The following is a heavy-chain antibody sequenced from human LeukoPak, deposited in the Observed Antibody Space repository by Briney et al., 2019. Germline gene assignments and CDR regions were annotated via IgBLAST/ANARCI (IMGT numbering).Heavy chain of an antibody. Sequence: PSGTLSLTCTVSGGSISSSSYYWGWIRQPPGKGLEWIGSIYYSGSTYYNPSLKSRVTISVDTSKNQFSLKLSSVTAADTAVYYCARHGDGYHWGLDYWGQGTLVTVSS. V-gene: IGHV4-39*01. D-gene: IGHD5-24*01. J-gene: IGHJ4*02. CDR2: IYYSGST. CDR3: ARHGDGYHWGLDY. CDR1: GGSISSSSYY.